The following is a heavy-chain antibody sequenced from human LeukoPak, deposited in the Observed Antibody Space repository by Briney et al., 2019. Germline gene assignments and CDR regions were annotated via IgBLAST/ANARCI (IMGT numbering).Heavy chain of an antibody. V-gene: IGHV1-46*01. J-gene: IGHJ4*02. CDR2: INPSGGST. CDR1: GYTFTSYY. CDR3: ARGPYGGNPSLYYFDY. D-gene: IGHD4-23*01. Sequence: ASVKVSCKASGYTFTSYYLHWVRQAPGQGLEWMGIINPSGGSTSYVQKFQGRVTMTRDTSTSTVYMVLSSLRSEDTAFYYCARGPYGGNPSLYYFDYWDQGTLVTISS.